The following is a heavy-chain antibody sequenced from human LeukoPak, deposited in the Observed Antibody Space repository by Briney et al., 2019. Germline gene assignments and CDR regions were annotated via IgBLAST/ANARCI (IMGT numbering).Heavy chain of an antibody. J-gene: IGHJ4*02. D-gene: IGHD1-1*01. CDR1: GGSISSGTYF. CDR2: IYSSGSA. V-gene: IGHV4-61*02. CDR3: ARSTTGGRFDY. Sequence: SETLSLTRTVSGGSISSGTYFWSWIRQPAGKGLEWIGRIYSSGSANYNPSLKSRVSISVDTSKNQFPLKLSSVTAADTAVYYCARSTTGGRFDYWGQGTLVTVSS.